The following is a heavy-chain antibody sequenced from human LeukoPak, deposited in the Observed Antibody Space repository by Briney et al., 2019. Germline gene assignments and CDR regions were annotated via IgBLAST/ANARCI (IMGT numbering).Heavy chain of an antibody. CDR3: AREGMAGHPRNWFDP. J-gene: IGHJ5*02. D-gene: IGHD6-19*01. Sequence: SETLLLTCTVSGCSISSYYWSWIRQPPGKGLEWIGHIYYSGSTNYNPSLKSRVTISVDTSKNQFSLKLSSVTAADTAVYYCAREGMAGHPRNWFDPWGQGTLVTVSS. V-gene: IGHV4-59*01. CDR2: IYYSGST. CDR1: GCSISSYY.